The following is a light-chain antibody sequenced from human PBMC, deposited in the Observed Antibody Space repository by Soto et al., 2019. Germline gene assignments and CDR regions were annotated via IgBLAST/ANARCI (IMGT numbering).Light chain of an antibody. J-gene: IGLJ3*02. V-gene: IGLV2-11*01. Sequence: QSVLTQPRSVSGSPGQSVTISCTGTGSDVYGYDFVSWYQQHPHKAPKLMIFDVTKRPSGVPDRFSGSKSGNTASLTISGLQADDEADYYCCSFAGNYTLVFGGGTKLTVL. CDR3: CSFAGNYTLV. CDR1: GSDVYGYDF. CDR2: DVT.